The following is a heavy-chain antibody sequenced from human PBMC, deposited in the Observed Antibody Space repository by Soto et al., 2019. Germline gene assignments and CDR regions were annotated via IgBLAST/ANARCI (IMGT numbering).Heavy chain of an antibody. Sequence: DVQLVESGGGLIQPGGSLRLSCAVSGITVSGKKYITWVRQAPGKGLEWVSALYSTFGTYYADSVKGRFTISRDNSKNTLYLQMNSLGADDTAVYYCAKDREGSRNWGPFGYWGQGTLVTVSS. V-gene: IGHV3-53*01. CDR3: AKDREGSRNWGPFGY. CDR1: GITVSGKKY. CDR2: LYSTFGT. J-gene: IGHJ4*02. D-gene: IGHD7-27*01.